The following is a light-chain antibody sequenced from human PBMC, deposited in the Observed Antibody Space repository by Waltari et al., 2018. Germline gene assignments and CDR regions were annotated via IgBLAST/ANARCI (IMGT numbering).Light chain of an antibody. CDR3: MQALQTPPT. CDR2: LGY. CDR1: QRLLHSNGYNY. V-gene: IGKV2-28*01. J-gene: IGKJ5*01. Sequence: DIVMTQSQLSLSVLLGAPAYISCRSCQRLLHSNGYNYLDWYLQKPGQSPQLLIYLGYNRASGVPDRFSGSGSGTGFTLKISRVEAEDVGVYYCMQALQTPPTFGQGTRLEIK.